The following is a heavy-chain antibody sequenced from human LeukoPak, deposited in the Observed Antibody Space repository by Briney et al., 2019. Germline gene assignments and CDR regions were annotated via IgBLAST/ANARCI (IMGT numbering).Heavy chain of an antibody. D-gene: IGHD4-17*01. Sequence: ASVKVSCKASGYTFTGYYMHWVRQAPGQGLEWMGWINPNSGGTNYAQKFQGRVTITRNTSISTAYMELSSLRSEDTAVYYCARGETDYGDYPYYFDYWGQGTLVTVSS. CDR1: GYTFTGYY. J-gene: IGHJ4*02. CDR2: INPNSGGT. V-gene: IGHV1-2*02. CDR3: ARGETDYGDYPYYFDY.